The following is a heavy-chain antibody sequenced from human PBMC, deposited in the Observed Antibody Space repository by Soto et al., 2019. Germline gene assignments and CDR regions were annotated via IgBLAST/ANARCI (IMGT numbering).Heavy chain of an antibody. CDR1: GYTFTDYY. V-gene: IGHV1-2*04. D-gene: IGHD3-10*01. Sequence: QVQLVQSGAEVKKPGASVKVSCKASGYTFTDYYMHWVRQAPGQRLEWMGWINPNSGTTNYAQKFQGWVNMPRDTSITTVYMEVSRLKSDDTAVYYCARVPRGVYYGMEVWGQGTTDTVSS. J-gene: IGHJ6*02. CDR2: INPNSGTT. CDR3: ARVPRGVYYGMEV.